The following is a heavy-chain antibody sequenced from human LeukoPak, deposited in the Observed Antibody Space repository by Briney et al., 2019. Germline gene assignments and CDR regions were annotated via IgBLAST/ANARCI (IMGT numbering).Heavy chain of an antibody. CDR1: GFTFSSYS. Sequence: PGGSLRLSCAASGFTFSSYSMNWVRQAPGKGLEWVSYISSSSSTIYYADSVKGRFTISRDNAKNSLYLQMNSLRAEDTAVYYCARGSHYYDSSVIGYWGQGTLVTVSS. J-gene: IGHJ4*02. V-gene: IGHV3-48*01. CDR2: ISSSSSTI. CDR3: ARGSHYYDSSVIGY. D-gene: IGHD3-22*01.